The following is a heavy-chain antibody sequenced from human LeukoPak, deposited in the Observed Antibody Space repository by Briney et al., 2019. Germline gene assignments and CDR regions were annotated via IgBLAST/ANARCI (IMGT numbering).Heavy chain of an antibody. Sequence: GGSLRLSCAASGFTFSSYVMSSVRQAPGKGLGWVSSVTGSDGSTYYADSVKGRFTISRDNSKNTLYLQLNSVRAEDTAVYYCAAQWLLHGACDFWGQGTTVTVSS. D-gene: IGHD6-19*01. V-gene: IGHV3-23*01. J-gene: IGHJ3*01. CDR1: GFTFSSYV. CDR3: AAQWLLHGACDF. CDR2: VTGSDGST.